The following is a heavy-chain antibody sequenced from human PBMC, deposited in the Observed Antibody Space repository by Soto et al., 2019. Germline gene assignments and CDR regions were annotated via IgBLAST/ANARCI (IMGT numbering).Heavy chain of an antibody. Sequence: GASVKVSCKASGGTFSSYAISSVRQAPGQGLEWMGGIIPIFGTANYAQKFQGRVTITADESTSTAYMELSSLRSEDTAVYYCARKRLHCSSTSCSPNWFDPWGQGTLVTVSS. V-gene: IGHV1-69*13. CDR2: IIPIFGTA. CDR1: GGTFSSYA. CDR3: ARKRLHCSSTSCSPNWFDP. J-gene: IGHJ5*02. D-gene: IGHD2-2*01.